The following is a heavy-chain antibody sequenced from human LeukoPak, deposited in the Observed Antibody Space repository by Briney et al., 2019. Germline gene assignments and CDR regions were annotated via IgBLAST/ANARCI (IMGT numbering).Heavy chain of an antibody. D-gene: IGHD1-26*01. CDR1: GGSIRSYY. Sequence: SETLSLTCTVSGGSIRSYYWSWIRQPPGKGLECIGYIYYIGSTNYNPSLKSRVTISLDTSKNQFSLKLTSATPADTAVYYCARGGIVGPRTNWFDPWGQGILVTVSS. J-gene: IGHJ5*02. CDR3: ARGGIVGPRTNWFDP. CDR2: IYYIGST. V-gene: IGHV4-59*01.